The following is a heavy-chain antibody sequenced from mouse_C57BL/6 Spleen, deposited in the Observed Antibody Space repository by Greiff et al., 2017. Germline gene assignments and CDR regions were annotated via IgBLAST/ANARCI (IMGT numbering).Heavy chain of an antibody. D-gene: IGHD2-14*01. CDR1: GFNIKNTY. CDR2: IDPANGNT. Sequence: EVQLQQSVPELVRPGASVKLSCTASGFNIKNTYMHWVNQRPEQGLEGIGRIDPANGNTKYAPKFQGKATITTDTSSNPAYLQLSSLTAADTAIDYCARIPRLRYLRYFDVWGKGTTVTVSS. J-gene: IGHJ1*03. V-gene: IGHV14-3*01. CDR3: ARIPRLRYLRYFDV.